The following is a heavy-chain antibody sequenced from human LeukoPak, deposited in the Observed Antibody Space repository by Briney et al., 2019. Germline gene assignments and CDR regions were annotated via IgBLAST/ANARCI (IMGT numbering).Heavy chain of an antibody. CDR1: GFTFSSYS. CDR3: ARAVRGHSGYYYGY. D-gene: IGHD5-12*01. CDR2: ISSSSSYI. Sequence: GSVRFPCAASGFTFSSYSMNWVRQAPGKGLEWVSSISSSSSYIYYADSVKGGFTISRDNAKNSLYLQMNSLRAEDTAVYYCARAVRGHSGYYYGYWGQGTLVTVSS. V-gene: IGHV3-21*01. J-gene: IGHJ4*02.